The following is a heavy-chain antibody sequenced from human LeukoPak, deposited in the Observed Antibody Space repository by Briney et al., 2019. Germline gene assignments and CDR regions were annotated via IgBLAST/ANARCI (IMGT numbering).Heavy chain of an antibody. D-gene: IGHD3-3*01. V-gene: IGHV3-23*01. CDR2: ITGSGGST. Sequence: GGSLRLSCTASGFTLCDYARSWVRQAPGKGVEWVSSITGSGGSTYYADSVKGRFTISRDNSKNTLYLQMSSLRAEDTAVYYCAKDKGDFWSGHHYWGQGTLVTVSS. CDR3: AKDKGDFWSGHHY. CDR1: GFTLCDYA. J-gene: IGHJ4*02.